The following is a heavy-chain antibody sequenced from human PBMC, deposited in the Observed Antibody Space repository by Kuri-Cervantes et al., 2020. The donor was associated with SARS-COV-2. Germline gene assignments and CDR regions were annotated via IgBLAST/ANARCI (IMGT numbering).Heavy chain of an antibody. J-gene: IGHJ4*02. D-gene: IGHD1-7*01. CDR3: AKDNWNYLRSSYFDF. Sequence: SVKVSCKASGYTFTGYYMHWVRQAPGQGLEWMGRIIPLFGTTNYAQKFQGRVTITADESTSTACMELSSLRSDDTAVFYCAKDNWNYLRSSYFDFWGQGTLVTVSS. CDR1: GYTFTGYY. V-gene: IGHV1-69*13. CDR2: IIPLFGTT.